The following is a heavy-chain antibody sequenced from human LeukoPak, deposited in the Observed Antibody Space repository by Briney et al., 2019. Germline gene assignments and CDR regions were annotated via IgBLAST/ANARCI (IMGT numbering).Heavy chain of an antibody. CDR1: GFTFSSYG. V-gene: IGHV3-30*02. CDR2: IRYDGSNK. D-gene: IGHD5-18*01. CDR3: AKDSQYSYGRYGEHFDY. J-gene: IGHJ4*02. Sequence: GGSLRLSCAASGFTFSSYGMHWVRQAPGKGLEWVAFIRYDGSNKYYADSVKGRFTISRDNSKNTLYLQMNSLRAEDTAVYYCAKDSQYSYGRYGEHFDYWGQGTLVTVSS.